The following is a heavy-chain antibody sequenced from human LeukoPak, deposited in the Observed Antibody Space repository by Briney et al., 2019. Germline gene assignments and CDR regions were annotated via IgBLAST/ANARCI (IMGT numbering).Heavy chain of an antibody. CDR1: GFTFSDYY. CDR3: ARSDSSGYCAFDY. V-gene: IGHV3-11*04. CDR2: ISSSGSTI. J-gene: IGHJ4*02. Sequence: GGSLRLSCAASGFTFSDYYMSWIRQAPGKGLEWVSYISSSGSTIYYADSVRGRFTISRDNAKNSLYLQMNSLRAEDTAVYYCARSDSSGYCAFDYWGQGTLVTVSS. D-gene: IGHD3-22*01.